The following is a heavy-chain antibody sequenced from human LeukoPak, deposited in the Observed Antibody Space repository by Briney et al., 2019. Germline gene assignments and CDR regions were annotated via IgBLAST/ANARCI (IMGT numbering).Heavy chain of an antibody. J-gene: IGHJ4*02. CDR2: VYPGDSDT. Sequence: GESLKISCKGSGYSFTSYWIGWVRQMPGKGLEWMGIVYPGDSDTRYRPSFQGQVTISADKSISTAYLQWSSLKASDTAMYYCASYPGRKGPRDGYNHEVYWGQGTLVTVSS. V-gene: IGHV5-51*01. CDR1: GYSFTSYW. CDR3: ASYPGRKGPRDGYNHEVY. D-gene: IGHD5-24*01.